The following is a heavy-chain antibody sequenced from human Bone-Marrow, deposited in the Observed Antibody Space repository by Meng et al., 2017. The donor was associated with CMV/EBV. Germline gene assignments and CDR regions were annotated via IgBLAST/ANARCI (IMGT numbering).Heavy chain of an antibody. CDR1: GFTFSSYW. J-gene: IGHJ6*02. CDR3: ARDDDCSSTSCDRDYYYYGMDV. V-gene: IGHV3-74*01. CDR2: INSDGSST. D-gene: IGHD2-2*01. Sequence: GESLKISCAASGFTFSSYWMHWVRQAPGKGLVWVSRINSDGSSTSYADSVKGRFTISRDNSKNTLYLQMNSLRAEDTAVYYCARDDDCSSTSCDRDYYYYGMDVWGQGTTVTVSS.